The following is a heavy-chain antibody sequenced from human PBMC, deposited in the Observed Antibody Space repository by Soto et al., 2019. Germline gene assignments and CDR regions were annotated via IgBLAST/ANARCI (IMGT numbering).Heavy chain of an antibody. CDR2: IIPILGTA. Sequence: RQAPGTGLEWMGGIIPILGTANYAQKFQGRVTIPADEAKSTAYMELSSLRSEDTAVYYWARVPGGDFLFHSYYG. CDR3: ARVPGGDFLFHSYYG. J-gene: IGHJ6*01. V-gene: IGHV1-69*01. D-gene: IGHD3-3*01.